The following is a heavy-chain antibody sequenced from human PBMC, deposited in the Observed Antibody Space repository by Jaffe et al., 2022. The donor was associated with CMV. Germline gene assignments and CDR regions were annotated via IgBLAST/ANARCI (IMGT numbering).Heavy chain of an antibody. CDR3: AKDPDHDGSHLLGH. Sequence: QVQLVESGGGVVRPGRSLRLSCSASGFTFSDYGMHWVRQAPGKGLEWVALISFDTSKKFYADSVKGRFTISRDNSKNTLFLQMTSLKAEDTGVYYCAKDPDHDGSHLLGHWGQGTLVTVSS. V-gene: IGHV3-30*18. CDR1: GFTFSDYG. CDR2: ISFDTSKK. D-gene: IGHD3-22*01. J-gene: IGHJ4*02.